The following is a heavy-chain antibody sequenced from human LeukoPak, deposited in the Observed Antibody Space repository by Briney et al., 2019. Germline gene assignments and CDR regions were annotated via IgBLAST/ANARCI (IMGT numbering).Heavy chain of an antibody. Sequence: GGSLRLSCAASGFTFSSYAMSWVRQAPGKGLEWVSGISGSDGSTYYADSVKGRFTISRDYSKNTLYVQMNSLRAEDTAVYYCARAASVRERWLQSSCDYWGQGTLVTVSS. CDR1: GFTFSSYA. CDR3: ARAASVRERWLQSSCDY. V-gene: IGHV3-23*01. CDR2: ISGSDGST. J-gene: IGHJ4*02. D-gene: IGHD5-24*01.